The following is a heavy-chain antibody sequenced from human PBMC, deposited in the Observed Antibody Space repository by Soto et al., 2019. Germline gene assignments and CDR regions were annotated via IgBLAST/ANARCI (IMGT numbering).Heavy chain of an antibody. V-gene: IGHV3-11*01. CDR3: ARDSARRDSSGYYGAWFDP. J-gene: IGHJ5*02. CDR2: ISSSGSTI. D-gene: IGHD3-22*01. Sequence: GGSLRLSCAASGFTFSDYYMSWSRQAPGKGLEWVSYISSSGSTIYYADSVKGRFTISRDNAKNSLYLQMNSLRAEDTAVYYCARDSARRDSSGYYGAWFDPWGQGTLVTVSS. CDR1: GFTFSDYY.